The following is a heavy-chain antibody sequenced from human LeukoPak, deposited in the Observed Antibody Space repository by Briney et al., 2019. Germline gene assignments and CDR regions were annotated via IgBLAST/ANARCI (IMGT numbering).Heavy chain of an antibody. V-gene: IGHV3-30*02. CDR2: VRFDINGK. CDR3: AKDLEGSRVPAAIGPSPFDY. Sequence: GGSLRLSCAASGFTFNSFGVHWVRQAPGKGLEWVAFVRFDINGKNYADSVKGRFTLSSDTSKNTLYLQMNSLRAEDTAVYYCAKDLEGSRVPAAIGPSPFDYWGQGTLVTVSS. CDR1: GFTFNSFG. J-gene: IGHJ4*02. D-gene: IGHD2-2*02.